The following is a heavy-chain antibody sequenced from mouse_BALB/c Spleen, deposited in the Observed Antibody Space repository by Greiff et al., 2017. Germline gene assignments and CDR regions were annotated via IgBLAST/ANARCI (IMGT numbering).Heavy chain of an antibody. J-gene: IGHJ4*01. CDR2: INPSNGGT. CDR3: TRNYGRYYYAMDY. Sequence: VKLQESGAELVKPGASVKLSCKASGYTFTSYYMYWVKQRPGQGLEWIGEINPSNGGTNFNEKFKSKATLTVDKSSSTAYMQLSSLTSEDSAVYYCTRNYGRYYYAMDYWGQGTSVTVSS. D-gene: IGHD1-1*01. V-gene: IGHV1S81*02. CDR1: GYTFTSYY.